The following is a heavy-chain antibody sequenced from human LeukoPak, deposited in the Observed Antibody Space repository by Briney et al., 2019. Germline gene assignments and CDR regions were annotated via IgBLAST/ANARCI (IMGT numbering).Heavy chain of an antibody. V-gene: IGHV3-48*01. J-gene: IGHJ5*02. CDR2: ISSSSSTI. CDR1: GFTFSSYS. CDR3: AKLLYDSSGYFGDP. Sequence: PGGSLRLSCAASGFTFSSYSMNWVRQAPGKGLEWVSYISSSSSTIYYADSVKGRFTISRDNSKNTLYLQMNSLRAEDTAVYYCAKLLYDSSGYFGDPWGQGTLVTVSS. D-gene: IGHD3-22*01.